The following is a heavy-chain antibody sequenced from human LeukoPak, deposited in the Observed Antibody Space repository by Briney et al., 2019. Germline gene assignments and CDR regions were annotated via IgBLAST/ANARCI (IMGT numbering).Heavy chain of an antibody. CDR1: GFTFSDYH. Sequence: GGSLRLSCAASGFTFSDYHMTWIRQASGKGLEWVSYISSSSSTIYYADSVKGRFTISRDNAKNSLYLQMNSLRAEDTAVYYCARAPDVVVPELDYWGQGTLVTVSS. J-gene: IGHJ4*02. D-gene: IGHD2-2*01. CDR2: ISSSSSTI. CDR3: ARAPDVVVPELDY. V-gene: IGHV3-11*04.